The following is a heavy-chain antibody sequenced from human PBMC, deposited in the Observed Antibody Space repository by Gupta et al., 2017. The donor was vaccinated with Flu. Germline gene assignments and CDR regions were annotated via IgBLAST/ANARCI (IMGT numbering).Heavy chain of an antibody. V-gene: IGHV4-34*01. J-gene: IGHJ4*02. CDR2: INHSGST. CDR1: GGSFSGYY. D-gene: IGHD3-9*01. CDR3: ARGRQSDYDILTGHYYFDY. Sequence: QVQLQQWGEGLLKPSETLSLTCAVYGGSFSGYYWSWIRQPPGKGLEWIGEINHSGSTNYNPSLKSRVTISVDTSKNQFSLKLSSVTAADTAVYYCARGRQSDYDILTGHYYFDYWGQGTLVTVSS.